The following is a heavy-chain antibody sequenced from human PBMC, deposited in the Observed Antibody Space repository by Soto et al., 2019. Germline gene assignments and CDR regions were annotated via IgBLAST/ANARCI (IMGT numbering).Heavy chain of an antibody. CDR2: IYYSEST. D-gene: IGHD6-19*01. CDR1: GGSISSYY. Sequence: QVQLQESGPGLVKPSETLSLTCTVSGGSISSYYWSWIRQPPGKGLEWIGFIYYSESTNYNPSLHSRVTIAIDTSKNQFSLRLTSGTAADTAVYDCARAVEMYASGWYYFDYWGQGTLVTVSS. V-gene: IGHV4-59*01. CDR3: ARAVEMYASGWYYFDY. J-gene: IGHJ4*02.